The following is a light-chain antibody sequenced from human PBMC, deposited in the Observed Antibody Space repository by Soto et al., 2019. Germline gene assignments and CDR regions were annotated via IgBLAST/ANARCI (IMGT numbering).Light chain of an antibody. J-gene: IGKJ4*01. V-gene: IGKV3-11*01. CDR1: QSVSSY. Sequence: EILLTQSPATLSLSPGERVTLTCRASQSVSSYLDWYQQQPGQAPRLLIYDASNRATGIPARFSGSGSGTDFTLTISTLEPEDFAVYYCQQRSNWPLTFGGGTKV. CDR3: QQRSNWPLT. CDR2: DAS.